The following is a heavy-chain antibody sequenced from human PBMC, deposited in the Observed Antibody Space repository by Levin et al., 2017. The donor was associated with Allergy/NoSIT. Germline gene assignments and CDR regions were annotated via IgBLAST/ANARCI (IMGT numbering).Heavy chain of an antibody. CDR2: IKTDGSRT. CDR1: SSYG. V-gene: IGHV3-74*01. Sequence: SSYGMHWVRQAPGKGLVWVSHIKTDGSRTDYADSVQGRFTISRDNAKNMLYLQMNSLRVEDTAVYYCARGGSDVWGKGTTVTVSS. CDR3: ARGGSDV. J-gene: IGHJ6*04. D-gene: IGHD3-10*01.